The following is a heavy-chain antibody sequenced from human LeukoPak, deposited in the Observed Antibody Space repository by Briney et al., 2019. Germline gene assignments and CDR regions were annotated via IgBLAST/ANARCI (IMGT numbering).Heavy chain of an antibody. CDR1: GYTFTSYY. CDR2: INPSGGST. CDR3: ARDPGEGGSYPGFDY. D-gene: IGHD1-26*01. Sequence: ASVNVSCKASGYTFTSYYMHWVRQAPGQGLEGMGIINPSGGSTSYAQKFQGRVTMTRDMSTSTVYMELSSLKSDDTAVYYCARDPGEGGSYPGFDYWGQGTLVTVSS. V-gene: IGHV1-46*01. J-gene: IGHJ4*02.